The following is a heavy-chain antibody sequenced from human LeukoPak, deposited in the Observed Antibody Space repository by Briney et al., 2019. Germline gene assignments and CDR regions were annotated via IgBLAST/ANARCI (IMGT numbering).Heavy chain of an antibody. J-gene: IGHJ4*02. CDR1: GYTFTGSY. CDR2: INPNTGGT. Sequence: ASVRVSFKASGYTFTGSYMHWVRQAPGQGLEWMGWINPNTGGTNFAQKFQGRVTMTTDTSISTAYMELSRLTSDDTAVYYCARDRPYGDYAECWGQGTLVTVSS. V-gene: IGHV1-2*02. D-gene: IGHD4-17*01. CDR3: ARDRPYGDYAEC.